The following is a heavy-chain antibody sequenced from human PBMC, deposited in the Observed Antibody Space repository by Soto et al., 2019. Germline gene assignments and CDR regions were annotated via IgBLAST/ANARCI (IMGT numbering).Heavy chain of an antibody. J-gene: IGHJ4*02. CDR1: GGSISTVGHY. CDR2: IYHTGST. D-gene: IGHD1-1*01. Sequence: SETLSLTCSVSGGSISTVGHYWTWIRQPPGKGLGWIGSIYHTGSTYYSKSLRSRLTMSVDTSKSQFSLRLSSVTAADTAVYYCARATGTLRSRNCDYWGQGSLVTVSS. CDR3: ARATGTLRSRNCDY. V-gene: IGHV4-31*03.